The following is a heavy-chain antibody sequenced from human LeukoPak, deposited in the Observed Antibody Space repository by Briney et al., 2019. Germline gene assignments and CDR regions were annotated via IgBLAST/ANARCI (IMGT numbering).Heavy chain of an antibody. J-gene: IGHJ4*02. CDR3: ARHRNLSSGWLPLCFDY. Sequence: GESLRISCKGSGYSFTSYWISWVRQMPGKGLDWMGRIDPSDSYTNYSPSFQGHVTISADKSISTAYLQWSSLKASDTAMYYCARHRNLSSGWLPLCFDYWGQGTLVTVSS. D-gene: IGHD6-19*01. CDR2: IDPSDSYT. V-gene: IGHV5-10-1*01. CDR1: GYSFTSYW.